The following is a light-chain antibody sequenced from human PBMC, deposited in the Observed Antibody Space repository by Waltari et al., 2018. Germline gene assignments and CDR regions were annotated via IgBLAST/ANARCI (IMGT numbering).Light chain of an antibody. CDR2: DAS. CDR1: QSISVY. Sequence: EVVLTQSPATLSLSPGESATLSCRASQSISVYVPWYQQRPGQPPRLLIHDASIRATGIPARFSGSGSGTDFTLTIDTLEPEDFAIYYCQHRSTWPHFAGGTKVEVK. J-gene: IGKJ4*01. CDR3: QHRSTWPH. V-gene: IGKV3-11*01.